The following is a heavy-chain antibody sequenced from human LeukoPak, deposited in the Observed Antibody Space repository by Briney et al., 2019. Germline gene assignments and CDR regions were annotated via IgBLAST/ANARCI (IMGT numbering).Heavy chain of an antibody. D-gene: IGHD3-10*01. CDR1: GVSISSYY. J-gene: IGHJ4*02. CDR3: ARVGYYGSGSYYRDYFEY. Sequence: PSETLSLTCTVSGVSISSYYWTWIRQPPGKGLEWIGFISNSAITDYNPSLKSRVTISIDTSKNQFSLKLNSVTAADTALYYCARVGYYGSGSYYRDYFEYWGQGTLVTVSS. CDR2: ISNSAIT. V-gene: IGHV4-59*01.